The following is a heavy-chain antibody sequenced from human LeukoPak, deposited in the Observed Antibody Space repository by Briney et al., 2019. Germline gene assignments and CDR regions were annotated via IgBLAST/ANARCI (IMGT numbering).Heavy chain of an antibody. D-gene: IGHD4-23*01. CDR2: ISAYNGST. J-gene: IGHJ4*02. CDR3: ARFSGNSYYFDY. V-gene: IGHV1-18*01. CDR1: GYTFTSSG. Sequence: ASVKVSCKASGYTFTSSGVSWVRQAPGQGLEWMGWISAYNGSTNYAQKLQGRVTMTTDTSTSTAYMELRSLRSDDTAVYYCARFSGNSYYFDYWGQGTLVTVSS.